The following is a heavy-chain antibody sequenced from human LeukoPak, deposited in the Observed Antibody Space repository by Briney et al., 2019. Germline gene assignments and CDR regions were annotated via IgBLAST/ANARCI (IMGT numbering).Heavy chain of an antibody. Sequence: PGGSLRLSCAASGFTFSSYAMSWVRQAPGKGLEWVSSISSSSSYIYYADSVKGRFTISRDNAKNSLYLQMNSLRAEDTAVYYCASGSGSNYDILTSDPREFDYWGQGTLVTVSS. D-gene: IGHD3-9*01. CDR3: ASGSGSNYDILTSDPREFDY. CDR2: ISSSSSYI. J-gene: IGHJ4*02. V-gene: IGHV3-21*01. CDR1: GFTFSSYA.